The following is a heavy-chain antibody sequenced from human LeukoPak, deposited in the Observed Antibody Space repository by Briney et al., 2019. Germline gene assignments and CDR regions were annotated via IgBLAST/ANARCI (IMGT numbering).Heavy chain of an antibody. J-gene: IGHJ4*02. CDR3: ARPTGYCSSGNCFEYFDH. V-gene: IGHV4-39*01. CDR2: FYYSGST. CDR1: GGSIRSSSSY. D-gene: IGHD2-15*01. Sequence: SETLSLTCTVSGGSIRSSSSYWGWLRQPPGQGLEWTGTFYYSGSTYYNPSLKSRVTISVDMSTDQFSLRLSSVTAADTAVYYCARPTGYCSSGNCFEYFDHWGQGTLVTVCS.